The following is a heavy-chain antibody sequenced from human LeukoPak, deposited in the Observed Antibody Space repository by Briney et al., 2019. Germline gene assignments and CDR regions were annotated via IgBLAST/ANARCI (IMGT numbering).Heavy chain of an antibody. CDR3: ARAVSSVRRQWLVGCSIWFDP. D-gene: IGHD6-19*01. Sequence: PSETLSLTCTVSGGSISSYYWSWIRQPPGKGLEWIGRIYTSGSTNYNPSLKSRVTMSVDTSKNQFSLKLSSVTAADTAVYYCARAVSSVRRQWLVGCSIWFDPWGQGTLVSVS. CDR2: IYTSGST. V-gene: IGHV4-4*07. CDR1: GGSISSYY. J-gene: IGHJ5*02.